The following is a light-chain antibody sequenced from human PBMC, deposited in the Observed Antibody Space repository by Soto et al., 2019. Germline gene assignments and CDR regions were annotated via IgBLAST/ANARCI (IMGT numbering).Light chain of an antibody. V-gene: IGKV3-15*01. Sequence: IVLKLSPCTVSLSPGERATLSCRASQSVSANLAWYQHKPGQAPRLLIYGASTRATGLPARFSGRGSGTEFTLTISSLQSEDFAVYYCLQSNKWPLTFGQGA. CDR3: LQSNKWPLT. CDR2: GAS. CDR1: QSVSAN. J-gene: IGKJ1*01.